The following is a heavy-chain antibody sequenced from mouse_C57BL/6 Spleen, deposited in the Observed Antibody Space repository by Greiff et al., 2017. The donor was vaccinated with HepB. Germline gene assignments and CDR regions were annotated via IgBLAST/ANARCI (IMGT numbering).Heavy chain of an antibody. CDR3: TTTSNYGY. CDR2: IDPENGDT. Sequence: VQLQQSGAELVRPGASVKLSCTASGFNIKDDYMHWVKQRPEQGLEWIGWIDPENGDTEYASKFQGKATITADTSSNTAYLQLSSLTSEATAVYYCTTTSNYGYWGQGTTLTVSS. CDR1: GFNIKDDY. J-gene: IGHJ2*01. V-gene: IGHV14-4*01. D-gene: IGHD2-5*01.